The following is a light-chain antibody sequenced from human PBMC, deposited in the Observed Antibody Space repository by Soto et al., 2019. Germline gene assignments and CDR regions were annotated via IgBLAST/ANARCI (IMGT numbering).Light chain of an antibody. V-gene: IGLV2-14*01. CDR3: SSYTSSITRV. CDR2: DVS. J-gene: IGLJ1*01. Sequence: QSALTQPASVSGSPGQSIAISCTGTSSDVGGYNYVSWYQLHPDKAPKLIIYDVSNRPSGVSNRFSGSKSGNTASLTISGLQPGDEADYYCSSYTSSITRVFGTGTKLTVL. CDR1: SSDVGGYNY.